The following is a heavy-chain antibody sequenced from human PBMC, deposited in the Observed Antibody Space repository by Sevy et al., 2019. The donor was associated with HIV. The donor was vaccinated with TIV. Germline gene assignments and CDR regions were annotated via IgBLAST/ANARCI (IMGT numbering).Heavy chain of an antibody. D-gene: IGHD5-18*01. CDR2: ISYDGVSQ. CDR1: GFTLSSYG. V-gene: IGHV3-30*19. Sequence: GGSLRLSCAASGFTLSSYGMHWVRQAPGKGLEWMAVISYDGVSQYYADSVKGRFTISRDNSKTTLYLQMNSLRTEDTAVYYCARDPNTTMATYYFDSWGQGTLVTVSS. J-gene: IGHJ4*02. CDR3: ARDPNTTMATYYFDS.